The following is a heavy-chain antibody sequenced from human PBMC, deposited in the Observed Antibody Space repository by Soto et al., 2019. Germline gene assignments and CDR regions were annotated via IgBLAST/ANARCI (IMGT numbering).Heavy chain of an antibody. D-gene: IGHD3-10*01. CDR2: ISYDGSNQ. CDR1: GFTFSSYG. V-gene: IGHV3-30*18. J-gene: IGHJ6*02. CDR3: AKRRQLGDYYYYGMDV. Sequence: QVHLVESGGGVVQPGKSLRLSCAASGFTFSSYGMHWVRQAPGMRLEWVAIISYDGSNQYYADSVKGRFTIYRHNSKNTLYQQMNSLRAEDTAVYYCAKRRQLGDYYYYGMDVWGQGTTVTVSS.